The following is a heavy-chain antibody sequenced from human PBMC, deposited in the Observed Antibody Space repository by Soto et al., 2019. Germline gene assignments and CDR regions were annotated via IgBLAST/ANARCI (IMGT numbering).Heavy chain of an antibody. CDR1: GGSISSGDYY. J-gene: IGHJ5*02. D-gene: IGHD6-6*01. V-gene: IGHV4-30-4*01. Sequence: QVQLQESGPGLVKPSQTLSLTCTVSGGSISSGDYYWSWIRQPPGKGLEWIGYIYHSGSTYYNPSLKSRVTISVDTSKSQFSLKLRSVTAADTAVYYCARERPDGARLDPWGQGTLVTVSS. CDR2: IYHSGST. CDR3: ARERPDGARLDP.